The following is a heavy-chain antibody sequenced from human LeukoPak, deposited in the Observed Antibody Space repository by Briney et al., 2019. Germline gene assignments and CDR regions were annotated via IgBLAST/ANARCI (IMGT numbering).Heavy chain of an antibody. J-gene: IGHJ6*02. CDR2: MNPNSGGT. D-gene: IGHD3-22*01. Sequence: GASVKVSCKASGYTVTGYYMHWVGQAPGQGREWRGWMNPNSGGTNYAQKFQGRVTMPSYTSISTAYMELRRLRSDDTAVYYCARAFYYDSSRYYVYGMDVWGQGTTVTVSS. CDR3: ARAFYYDSSRYYVYGMDV. CDR1: GYTVTGYY. V-gene: IGHV1-2*02.